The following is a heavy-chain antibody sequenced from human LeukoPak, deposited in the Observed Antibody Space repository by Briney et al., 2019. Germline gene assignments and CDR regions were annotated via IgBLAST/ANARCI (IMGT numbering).Heavy chain of an antibody. J-gene: IGHJ5*02. CDR2: ISHSGST. V-gene: IGHV4-34*01. CDR3: ARALSQQLDNWFDP. CDR1: GGSFSGYY. D-gene: IGHD5-18*01. Sequence: SETLSLTCAVYGGSFSGYYWSWIRQPPGKGLEWIGEISHSGSTNYNPSLKGRVTISVDTSKNQFSLKLSSVTAADTAVYYCARALSQQLDNWFDPWGQGTLVTVSS.